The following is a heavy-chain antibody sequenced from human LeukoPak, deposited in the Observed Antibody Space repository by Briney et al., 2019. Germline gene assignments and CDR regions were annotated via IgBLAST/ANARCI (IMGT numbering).Heavy chain of an antibody. D-gene: IGHD2-15*01. CDR2: ITPFIGNR. V-gene: IGHV1-18*01. Sequence: ASVKVSCKASGYTFKNYGISWVRLAPGVGLEWLGWITPFIGNRIYAWKFQDRVTMNTDTSTNTADLELRGLTSDDTAIYYCARDDCSGGTCSVAFDFWGQGTHVTVSS. CDR3: ARDDCSGGTCSVAFDF. J-gene: IGHJ4*02. CDR1: GYTFKNYG.